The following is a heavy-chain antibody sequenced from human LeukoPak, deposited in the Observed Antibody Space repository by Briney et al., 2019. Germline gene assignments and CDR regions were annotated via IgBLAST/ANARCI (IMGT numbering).Heavy chain of an antibody. J-gene: IGHJ5*02. CDR2: INPSGGST. CDR1: GYTFTSYY. Sequence: ASVKVSCKASGYTFTSYYMHWVRQAPGQGLEWMGIINPSGGSTNYAQKFQGRVTMTRDTSTSTVYMDLSSLRSEDTAVYYCARAGLRGAFDPWGQGTLVTVSS. CDR3: ARAGLRGAFDP. D-gene: IGHD4-17*01. V-gene: IGHV1-46*01.